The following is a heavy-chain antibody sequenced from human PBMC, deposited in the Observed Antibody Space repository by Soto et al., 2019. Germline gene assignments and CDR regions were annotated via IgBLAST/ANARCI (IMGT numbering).Heavy chain of an antibody. Sequence: GASVKVSCKASGYTFTSYGISWVRQAPGQGLEWMGWISAYNGNTNYAQKLQGRVTMTTDTSTSTAYMELRSLRSDDTAVYYCGRDSLVVAATDYYGMDVWGQGTTVTVSS. CDR3: GRDSLVVAATDYYGMDV. CDR1: GYTFTSYG. J-gene: IGHJ6*02. D-gene: IGHD2-15*01. V-gene: IGHV1-18*01. CDR2: ISAYNGNT.